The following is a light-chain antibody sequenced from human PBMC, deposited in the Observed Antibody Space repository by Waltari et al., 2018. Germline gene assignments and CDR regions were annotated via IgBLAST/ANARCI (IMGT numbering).Light chain of an antibody. Sequence: EILLTQSPATLSVSPGEGATLSCRASRSVSFKLAWYQQKPGQAPRLLIYGASTRATGVPARFSGGGSGTELTLIITRLQSEDFSVYYCQQYNNWPLTFGGGTKVEIK. V-gene: IGKV3-15*01. CDR3: QQYNNWPLT. CDR1: RSVSFK. CDR2: GAS. J-gene: IGKJ4*01.